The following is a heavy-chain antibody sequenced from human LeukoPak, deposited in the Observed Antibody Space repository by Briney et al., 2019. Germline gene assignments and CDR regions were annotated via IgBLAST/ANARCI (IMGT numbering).Heavy chain of an antibody. V-gene: IGHV1-69*05. CDR2: FIPIFGAA. CDR3: TRTNGYSYEEPADY. J-gene: IGHJ4*02. D-gene: IGHD5-18*01. CDR1: GGTFSSYA. Sequence: ASVKVSCKASGGTFSSYAISWVRQAPGQGLEWMGGFIPIFGAANYAQKFQGRVTITTDESTSTAYMELSSLRSEDTAVYYCTRTNGYSYEEPADYWGQGTLVTVSS.